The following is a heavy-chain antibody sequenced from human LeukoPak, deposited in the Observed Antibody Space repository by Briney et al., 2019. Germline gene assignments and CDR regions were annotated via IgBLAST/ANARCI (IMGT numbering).Heavy chain of an antibody. J-gene: IGHJ4*01. Sequence: GGSLRLSCTVSGFLFSDSAIHWVRQAAGKGLEWVGRIRSKANSDETAYAAPVKGRFTISRDDSKDTAYLQTHSLKPEDTAVYHCTSPAHDFDFWSGYYSVWGRGAQVTVSS. CDR2: IRSKANSDET. D-gene: IGHD3-3*01. V-gene: IGHV3-73*01. CDR3: TSPAHDFDFWSGYYSV. CDR1: GFLFSDSA.